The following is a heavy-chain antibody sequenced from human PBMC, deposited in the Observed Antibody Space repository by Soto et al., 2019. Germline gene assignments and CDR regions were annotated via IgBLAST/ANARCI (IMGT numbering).Heavy chain of an antibody. J-gene: IGHJ3*02. D-gene: IGHD6-13*01. CDR1: GGSISSGAYY. CDR2: MYYTGRT. V-gene: IGHV4-31*03. Sequence: QVQLQESGPGLVKPSQTLSLTCTVSGGSISSGAYYWSWIRQHPGKGLEWIGYMYYTGRTYYNPSLTSRDIISGDTSKNQFSLNMTSVTAADTAVYYCARRRAFSNWESGADAFDIWGQGTMVTVSS. CDR3: ARRRAFSNWESGADAFDI.